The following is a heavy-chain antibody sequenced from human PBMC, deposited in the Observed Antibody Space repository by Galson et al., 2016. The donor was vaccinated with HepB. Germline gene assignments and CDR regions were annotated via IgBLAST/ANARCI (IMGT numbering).Heavy chain of an antibody. CDR3: AKDLLSDYVWGSYRFQD. CDR2: IGGSGDNT. Sequence: SLRLSCAVSGFSFSTYAMRWVRQAPGKGLVWVSTIGGSGDNTYYAASVRGRFTISRDNSMNTLYLQMNSLRAEDTAVYYCAKDLLSDYVWGSYRFQDWGQGAPVTVSS. D-gene: IGHD3-16*02. J-gene: IGHJ4*02. CDR1: GFSFSTYA. V-gene: IGHV3-23*01.